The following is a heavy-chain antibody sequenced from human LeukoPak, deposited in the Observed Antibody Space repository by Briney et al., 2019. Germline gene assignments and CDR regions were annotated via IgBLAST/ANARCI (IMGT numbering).Heavy chain of an antibody. V-gene: IGHV4-34*01. Sequence: SETLSLTCAVYGGSFSGYYWSWIRQPPGKGLEWIGEINHSGSTNYNPSLKSRVTISVDTSKNQFSLKLSSVTAADTAVYYCARAYNIFTIFGVVIAGSWFGPWGQGTLVTVSS. CDR3: ARAYNIFTIFGVVIAGSWFGP. D-gene: IGHD3-3*01. J-gene: IGHJ5*02. CDR2: INHSGST. CDR1: GGSFSGYY.